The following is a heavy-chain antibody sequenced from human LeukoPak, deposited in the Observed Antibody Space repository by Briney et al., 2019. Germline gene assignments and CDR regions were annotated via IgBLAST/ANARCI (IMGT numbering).Heavy chain of an antibody. J-gene: IGHJ3*02. Sequence: SGGSLRLSCAASGFTFSSYSMNWVRQAPGKGLEWLSVIYSGGSIYYADSVKGRFTISRDNSKKTLYLQMNSLRAEDTAVYYCARAYCSGGSCYVSGVFDIWGQGTMVTVSS. V-gene: IGHV3-53*01. CDR2: IYSGGSI. CDR1: GFTFSSYS. D-gene: IGHD2-15*01. CDR3: ARAYCSGGSCYVSGVFDI.